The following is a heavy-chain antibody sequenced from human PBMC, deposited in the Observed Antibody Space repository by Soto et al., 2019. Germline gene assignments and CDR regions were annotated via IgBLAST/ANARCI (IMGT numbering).Heavy chain of an antibody. V-gene: IGHV3-21*04. CDR1: GFTFSSYS. CDR2: ISSSGSCI. Sequence: PGGSLRLSCAASGFTFSSYSMNWVRQAPGKGLEWVSSISSSGSCIYYADSVKGRFTISRDNSKNTLYLQMNSLRAEDTAVYYCANEWLFEGPDYWGQGTLVTVSS. J-gene: IGHJ4*02. CDR3: ANEWLFEGPDY. D-gene: IGHD3-3*01.